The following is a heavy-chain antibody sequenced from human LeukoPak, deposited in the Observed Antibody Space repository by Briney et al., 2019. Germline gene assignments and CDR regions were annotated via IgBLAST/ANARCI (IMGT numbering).Heavy chain of an antibody. J-gene: IGHJ4*02. D-gene: IGHD6-6*01. CDR2: TYPGDSDT. CDR1: GYSFTSYW. V-gene: IGHV5-51*03. Sequence: PGESLKISCKGSGYSFTSYWIGWVRQMPGKGLEWMGITYPGDSDTRYSPSFQGQVTISADKSISTAYLQWSSLKASDTAMYYCASYSSSSAVHFDYWGQGTLVTVSS. CDR3: ASYSSSSAVHFDY.